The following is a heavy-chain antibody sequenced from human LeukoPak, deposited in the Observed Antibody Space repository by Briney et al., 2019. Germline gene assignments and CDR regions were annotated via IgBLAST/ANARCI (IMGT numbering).Heavy chain of an antibody. CDR3: ARDHPIYAFDI. CDR1: AFTFSSHW. J-gene: IGHJ3*02. D-gene: IGHD2-21*01. V-gene: IGHV3-74*01. Sequence: PGGSLRLSCTASAFTFSSHWMHWVRQAPGKGLVWVSRINADGSAASYADSVEGRFTISRDNAKNTLYLQANSLRAEDTAVYYCARDHPIYAFDIWGKGTMVTVSS. CDR2: INADGSAA.